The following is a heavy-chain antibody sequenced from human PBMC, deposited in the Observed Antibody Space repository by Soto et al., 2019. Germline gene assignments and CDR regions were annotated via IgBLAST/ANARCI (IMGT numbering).Heavy chain of an antibody. J-gene: IGHJ4*02. V-gene: IGHV1-69*06. CDR1: GGTFSSYD. CDR2: LIPILGTA. D-gene: IGHD5-18*01. Sequence: QVQLVQSGAEVKKPGSSVKVSCKASGGTFSSYDIRWVRQAPGQGLEWMGGLIPILGTATYAQKFQGRVTITADKATSTAYMELSSLRAEDTAVYYYSTLECTAMVKIDYWGQVTLVTVCS. CDR3: STLECTAMVKIDY.